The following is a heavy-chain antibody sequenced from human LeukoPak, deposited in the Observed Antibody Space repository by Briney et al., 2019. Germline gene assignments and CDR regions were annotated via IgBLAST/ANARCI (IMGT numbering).Heavy chain of an antibody. J-gene: IGHJ6*02. CDR1: GGSFSGYY. Sequence: PSETLSLTCTVYGGSFSGYYWSWIRQPPGKGLEWIGYIYYSGSTYYNPSLKSRVTISVDTSKNQFSLKLSSVTAADTAVYYCARVAVTTPRYGMDVWGQGTTVAVSS. CDR2: IYYSGST. V-gene: IGHV4-30-4*08. D-gene: IGHD4-11*01. CDR3: ARVAVTTPRYGMDV.